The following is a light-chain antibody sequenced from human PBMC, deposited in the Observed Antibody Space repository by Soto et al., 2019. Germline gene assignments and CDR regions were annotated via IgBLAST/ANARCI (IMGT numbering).Light chain of an antibody. V-gene: IGKV1-9*01. J-gene: IGKJ1*01. CDR2: DAS. Sequence: DIQLTQSPSFLSASVGDRVTITCRASQGISSYLAWYQQKPGKAPKVLIFDASTLQSGIPPSFSGSGSGTESTPTSSILQPEDVASYYCQQLNSCPRTFGPGTKVEIK. CDR3: QQLNSCPRT. CDR1: QGISSY.